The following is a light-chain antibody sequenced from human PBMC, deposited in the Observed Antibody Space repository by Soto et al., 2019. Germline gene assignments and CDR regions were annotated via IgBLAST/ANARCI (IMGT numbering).Light chain of an antibody. J-gene: IGKJ5*01. Sequence: DIQLTQSASFVSASVGDRVTITCRASQGISSYLAWYQQKPGKAPKLLIYAASTLQSGVPSRFNGSGSGTEFTLTISSLQPEDFATYYCQQLNSYITFGQGTRLEI. CDR1: QGISSY. V-gene: IGKV1-9*01. CDR3: QQLNSYIT. CDR2: AAS.